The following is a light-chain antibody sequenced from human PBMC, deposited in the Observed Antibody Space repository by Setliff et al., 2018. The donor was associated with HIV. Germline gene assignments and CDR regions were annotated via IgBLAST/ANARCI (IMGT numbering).Light chain of an antibody. V-gene: IGLV3-21*02. Sequence: ELPQPPSVSVAPGQTARITCGENNIGSKSVHWYQQKSGQAPVLVVYDDSDRSSGIPERFSGSNSGTTATLTISRVEAGDEADYYCQVWDTSFDHYVFGSGTKV. CDR1: NIGSKS. J-gene: IGLJ1*01. CDR2: DDS. CDR3: QVWDTSFDHYV.